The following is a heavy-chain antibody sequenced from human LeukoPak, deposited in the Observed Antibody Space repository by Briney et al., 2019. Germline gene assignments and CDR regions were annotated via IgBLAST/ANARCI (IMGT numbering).Heavy chain of an antibody. CDR3: ARGHFYDSSGYFD. D-gene: IGHD3-22*01. Sequence: SETLSLTCTVSGGSISSHYWSWIRQPPGKGLEWIGYIYYGGSTNYNPSLKSRVTISVDTSKNQFSLKLSSVTAADTAVYYCARGHFYDSSGYFDWGQGTLVTVSS. V-gene: IGHV4-59*11. J-gene: IGHJ4*02. CDR1: GGSISSHY. CDR2: IYYGGST.